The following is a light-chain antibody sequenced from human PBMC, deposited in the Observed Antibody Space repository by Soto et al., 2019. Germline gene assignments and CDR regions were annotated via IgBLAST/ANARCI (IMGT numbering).Light chain of an antibody. CDR1: SSDVDGYNY. V-gene: IGLV2-14*01. J-gene: IGLJ1*01. CDR2: EVS. Sequence: QSALTQPASVSGSPGQSITISCTGTSSDVDGYNYVSWYQQHPGKAPKLMIYEVSNRPSGVSNRFSGSKSGNTASLTISGLQAEDEADYYCSSYTSSSKGVFGTGTKLTVL. CDR3: SSYTSSSKGV.